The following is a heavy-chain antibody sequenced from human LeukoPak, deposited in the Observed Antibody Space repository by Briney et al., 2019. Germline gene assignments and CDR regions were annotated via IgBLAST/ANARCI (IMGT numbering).Heavy chain of an antibody. J-gene: IGHJ4*02. CDR3: ARERYCSSTSCYPFDY. D-gene: IGHD2-2*01. CDR2: FSGSGGRI. CDR1: GFTFTSYA. Sequence: GGSLRLSCVASGFTFTSYAMNWVRQAPGKGLEWVSGFSGSGGRIYYADSVKGRFTISRHNSKNTLYLQMNSLRAEDTAVYYCARERYCSSTSCYPFDYWGQGTLVTVSS. V-gene: IGHV3-23*01.